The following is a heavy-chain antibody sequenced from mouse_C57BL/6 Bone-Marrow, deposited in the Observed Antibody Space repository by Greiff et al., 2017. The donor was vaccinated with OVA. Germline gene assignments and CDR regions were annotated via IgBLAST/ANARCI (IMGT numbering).Heavy chain of an antibody. J-gene: IGHJ4*01. CDR1: GYTFTDYY. CDR3: ARKSLIPFTYAMDY. V-gene: IGHV1-76*01. Sequence: QVHVKQSGAELVRPGASVKLSCKASGYTFTDYYINWVKQRPGQGLEWIARIYPGSGNTYYNEKFKGKATLTAEKSSSTAYMQLSSLTSEDSAVYFCARKSLIPFTYAMDYWGQGTSVTVSS. CDR2: IYPGSGNT. D-gene: IGHD1-1*01.